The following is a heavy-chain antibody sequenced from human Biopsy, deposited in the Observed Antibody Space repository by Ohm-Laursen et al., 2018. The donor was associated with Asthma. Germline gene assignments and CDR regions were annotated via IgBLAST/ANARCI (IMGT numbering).Heavy chain of an antibody. V-gene: IGHV1-69*01. CDR1: GGTFSNFA. D-gene: IGHD6-19*01. Sequence: GSSEKVSCKAPGGTFSNFAISWVRQAPGQGLEWLGGIMTVFGKTNNTQKVEGRVTITADESTSTAYMEVTSLTSEDTAIYYCARCQVGYSSGWSLLLKKIYYSGMDVWGQGTAVTVSS. CDR3: ARCQVGYSSGWSLLLKKIYYSGMDV. CDR2: IMTVFGKT. J-gene: IGHJ6*02.